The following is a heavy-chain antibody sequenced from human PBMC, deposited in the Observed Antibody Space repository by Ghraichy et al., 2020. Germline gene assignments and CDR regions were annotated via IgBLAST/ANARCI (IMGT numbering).Heavy chain of an antibody. J-gene: IGHJ3*02. D-gene: IGHD4-23*01. CDR3: ASGKAFDI. CDR1: GFTVSSNY. Sequence: LSLTCAASGFTVSSNYMSWVRQAPGKGLEWVSVIYSGGSTYYADSVKGRFTISRDNSKNTLYLQMNSLRAEDTAVYYCASGKAFDIWGQGTMVTISS. V-gene: IGHV3-66*01. CDR2: IYSGGST.